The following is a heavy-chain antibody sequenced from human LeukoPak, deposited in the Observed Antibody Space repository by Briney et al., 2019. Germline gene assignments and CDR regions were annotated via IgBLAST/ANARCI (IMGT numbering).Heavy chain of an antibody. J-gene: IGHJ3*02. CDR2: IIPIFGTA. V-gene: IGHV1-69*05. CDR3: ARERVTMIVVVGTSPDAFDS. Sequence: ASVKVSCKASGGTFSSYTISWVRQAPGQGLEWMGRIIPIFGTANYAQKFQGRVTITTDESTSTAYMELSSLRSEDTAVYYCARERVTMIVVVGTSPDAFDSWGRGTMVTVSS. CDR1: GGTFSSYT. D-gene: IGHD3-22*01.